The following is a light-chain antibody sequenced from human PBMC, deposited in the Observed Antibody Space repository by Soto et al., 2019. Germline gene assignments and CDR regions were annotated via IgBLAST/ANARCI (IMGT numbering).Light chain of an antibody. CDR2: DAS. CDR1: QDIGKF. J-gene: IGKJ2*01. Sequence: DIQMTQSPSSLSPSVGDRVTITCRASQDIGKFLNWYQQKPGKAPKLLIYDASNLQTGVPSQFSGSGSGTHFTFTISSLQPEDSASYYCHQYDNVPQTFGQGTKLEIK. V-gene: IGKV1-33*01. CDR3: HQYDNVPQT.